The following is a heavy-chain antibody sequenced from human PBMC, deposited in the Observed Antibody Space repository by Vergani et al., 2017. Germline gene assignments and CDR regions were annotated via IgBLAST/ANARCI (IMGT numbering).Heavy chain of an antibody. CDR2: ISGSGGST. CDR3: ARGDDSSSVYFDY. J-gene: IGHJ4*02. Sequence: EVQLLESGGGLVQPGGSLRLSCAASGFTFSSYAMSWVRQAPGKGLEWVSAISGSGGSTYYADSVKGRFTISRDNSKNTLYLQMNSLRAEDTAVYYCARGDDSSSVYFDYWGQGTLVTVSS. CDR1: GFTFSSYA. V-gene: IGHV3-23*01. D-gene: IGHD3-22*01.